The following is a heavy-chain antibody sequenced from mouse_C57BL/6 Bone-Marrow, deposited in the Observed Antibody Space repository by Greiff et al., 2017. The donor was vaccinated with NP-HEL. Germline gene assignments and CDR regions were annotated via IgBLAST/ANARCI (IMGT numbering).Heavy chain of an antibody. J-gene: IGHJ3*01. CDR1: GFTFSSYA. V-gene: IGHV5-4*01. CDR3: ARDRDYYGSSLPGFAY. CDR2: ISDGGSYT. Sequence: EVQRVESGGGLVKPGGSLKLSCAASGFTFSSYAMSWVRQTPEKRLEWVATISDGGSYTYYPDNVKGRFTISRDNAKNNLYLQMSHLKSEDTAMYYCARDRDYYGSSLPGFAYWGQGTLVTVSA. D-gene: IGHD1-1*01.